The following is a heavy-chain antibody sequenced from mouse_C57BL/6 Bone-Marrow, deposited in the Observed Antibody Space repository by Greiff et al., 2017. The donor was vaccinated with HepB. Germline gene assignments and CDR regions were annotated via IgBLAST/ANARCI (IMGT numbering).Heavy chain of an antibody. CDR3: ARVTTDGSPWFAY. Sequence: QVQLQQPGAELVKPGASVKMSCKASGYTFTSYWITWVKQRPGQGLEWIGDIYPGSGSTNYNEKFKSKATLTVDTSSSTAYMQLSSLTSEDSAVYYCARVTTDGSPWFAYWGQGTLVTVSA. J-gene: IGHJ3*01. D-gene: IGHD1-1*01. CDR1: GYTFTSYW. V-gene: IGHV1-55*01. CDR2: IYPGSGST.